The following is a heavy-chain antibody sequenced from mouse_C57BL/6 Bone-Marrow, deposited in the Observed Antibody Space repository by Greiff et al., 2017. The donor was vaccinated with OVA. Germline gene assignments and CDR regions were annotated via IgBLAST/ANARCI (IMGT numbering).Heavy chain of an antibody. CDR3: AREGGWLPVAY. CDR2: IDPSDSYT. J-gene: IGHJ3*01. V-gene: IGHV1-69*01. D-gene: IGHD2-3*01. Sequence: QVQLKQPGAELVMPGASVKLSCKASGYTFTSYWMHWVKQRPGQGLEWIGEIDPSDSYTNYNQKLKGKSTLTVDKSSSTAYMQLSSLTSEDSAVYYCAREGGWLPVAYWGQGTLVTVSA. CDR1: GYTFTSYW.